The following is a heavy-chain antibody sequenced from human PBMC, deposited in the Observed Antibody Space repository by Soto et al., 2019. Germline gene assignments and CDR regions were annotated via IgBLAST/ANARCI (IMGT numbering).Heavy chain of an antibody. Sequence: QVHLVQSGAEVKNPGASVKVSCKASGYPFNDNHIHWVRQAPGRGLEWMGWLNPYNGATNYAPKFQGWVTLTRATSITTSYMELNGVKTDDAAIYFCATAKRVTGSLLADWGQGTLVTVSS. CDR1: GYPFNDNH. V-gene: IGHV1-2*04. D-gene: IGHD6-19*01. CDR2: LNPYNGAT. CDR3: ATAKRVTGSLLAD. J-gene: IGHJ1*01.